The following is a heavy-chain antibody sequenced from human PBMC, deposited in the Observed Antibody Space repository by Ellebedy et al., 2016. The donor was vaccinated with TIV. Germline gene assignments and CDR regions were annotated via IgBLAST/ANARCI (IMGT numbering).Heavy chain of an antibody. V-gene: IGHV4-4*02. Sequence: SETLSLTCAVSGGSISTGDWWSWVRQPPGKGLEWIGEIYHSGSIIYNPSLNSRLTILVDKSKNHFSLRLSSVTAADTAVYFCARAPGDYSDSRGYFYAWGQGTLVTVSS. D-gene: IGHD3-22*01. CDR2: IYHSGSI. J-gene: IGHJ4*02. CDR3: ARAPGDYSDSRGYFYA. CDR1: GGSISTGDW.